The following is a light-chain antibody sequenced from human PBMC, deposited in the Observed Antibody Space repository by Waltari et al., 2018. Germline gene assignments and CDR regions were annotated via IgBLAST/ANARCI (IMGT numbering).Light chain of an antibody. CDR3: QQYNNWPPGT. V-gene: IGKV3-15*01. J-gene: IGKJ1*01. CDR1: PTIGFS. CDR2: HAS. Sequence: VVTQSPATLSVSPGERATLSCRTSPTIGFSLAWYQQNPGQAHRLLIYHASTKATGIPDRFSGSGSESDFTLTISGLQSEDVAVYYCQQYNNWPPGTFGQGTKVEI.